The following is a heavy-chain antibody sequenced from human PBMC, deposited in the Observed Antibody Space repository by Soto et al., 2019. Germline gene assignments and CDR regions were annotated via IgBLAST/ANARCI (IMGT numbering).Heavy chain of an antibody. Sequence: QVQLQESGPGLVKPSGTLSLTCGVSGGSIRSNKWWSWVRQPPGKGLEWIGEIYHSGSTNYNPSLTGXXTXSXVKSKRPFSLELNSVTAADTAVYSCARWGDWMQQVLWGQGTLVTVSS. V-gene: IGHV4-4*02. CDR3: ARWGDWMQQVL. J-gene: IGHJ4*02. CDR2: IYHSGST. D-gene: IGHD5-18*01. CDR1: GGSIRSNKW.